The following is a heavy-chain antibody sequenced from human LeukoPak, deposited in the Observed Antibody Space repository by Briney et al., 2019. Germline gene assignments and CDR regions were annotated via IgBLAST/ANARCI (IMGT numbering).Heavy chain of an antibody. J-gene: IGHJ5*02. CDR3: ASHYSSGWYDPLAH. Sequence: PGGSLRLSCAASGFTFSSYAINWVRQAPGKGLEWVSTISGSGGSTYYADSVKGRFTISRDNSKNTLFLQMNGLRAEDTAVYYCASHYSSGWYDPLAHWGQGTLVTVSS. D-gene: IGHD6-19*01. V-gene: IGHV3-23*01. CDR1: GFTFSSYA. CDR2: ISGSGGST.